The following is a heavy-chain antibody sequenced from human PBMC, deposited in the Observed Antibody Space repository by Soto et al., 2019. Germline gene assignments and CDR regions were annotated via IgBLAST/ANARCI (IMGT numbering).Heavy chain of an antibody. J-gene: IGHJ6*02. CDR1: GGSISSSSYY. Sequence: SETLSLTCTVSGGSISSSSYYWGWIRQPPGKGLEWIGSIYYSGSTYYNPSLKSRVTISVDTSKNQFSLKLSSVTAADTAVYYCASLNRRDFWSGSNYYGMDVWGQGTTVTVSS. D-gene: IGHD3-3*01. V-gene: IGHV4-39*01. CDR2: IYYSGST. CDR3: ASLNRRDFWSGSNYYGMDV.